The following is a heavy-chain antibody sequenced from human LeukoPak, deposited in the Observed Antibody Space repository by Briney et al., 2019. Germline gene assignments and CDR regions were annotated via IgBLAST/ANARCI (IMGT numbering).Heavy chain of an antibody. Sequence: PSETLSLTCAVYGGSFSGYYWSWIRQPPGKGLEWIGEINHSGSTNYNPSLKSRVTISVDTSKNQFSLKLSSVTAADTAVYYCARSPRHYYGSGSTDYWGQGTLVTVSS. CDR2: INHSGST. CDR1: GGSFSGYY. V-gene: IGHV4-34*01. J-gene: IGHJ4*02. D-gene: IGHD3-10*01. CDR3: ARSPRHYYGSGSTDY.